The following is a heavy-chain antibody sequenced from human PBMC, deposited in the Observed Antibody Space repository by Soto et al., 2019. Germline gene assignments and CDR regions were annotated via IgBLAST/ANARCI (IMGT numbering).Heavy chain of an antibody. Sequence: WGSLRLSCAASGFTVSSNYMSWVRQAPGKGLEWVSVIYSGGSTYYADSVKGRFTISRDNSKNTLYLQMNSLRAEDTAVYYCARSNWDFFDYWGQGTLVTVSS. V-gene: IGHV3-53*01. CDR3: ARSNWDFFDY. CDR2: IYSGGST. CDR1: GFTVSSNY. J-gene: IGHJ4*02. D-gene: IGHD7-27*01.